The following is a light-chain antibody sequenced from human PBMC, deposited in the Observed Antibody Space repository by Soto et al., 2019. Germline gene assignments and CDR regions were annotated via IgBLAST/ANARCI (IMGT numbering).Light chain of an antibody. V-gene: IGKV3-11*01. Sequence: ETVLTQSPATLSLSPGERATLSCRASQSVSSYLAWYQQKPGQAPRLLIYDASNRATGIPARFSGSGSGTDFTLTISGLELEVFAVNYGQQRSNWPPTFGQGTTVKIK. CDR1: QSVSSY. J-gene: IGKJ1*01. CDR3: QQRSNWPPT. CDR2: DAS.